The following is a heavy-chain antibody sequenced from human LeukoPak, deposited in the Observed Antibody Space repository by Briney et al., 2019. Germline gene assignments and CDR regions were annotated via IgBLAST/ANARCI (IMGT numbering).Heavy chain of an antibody. V-gene: IGHV3-9*01. CDR3: AKDERAAAGLLIFDY. CDR1: GFTFDDYA. J-gene: IGHJ4*02. Sequence: GGSLRLSCAASGFTFDDYAMHWVRQAPGKGLEWVSGISWNSGSIGYADSVKGRFTISRDNSKNSLYLQMNSLRTEDTALYYCAKDERAAAGLLIFDYWGQGTLVTVSS. CDR2: ISWNSGSI. D-gene: IGHD6-13*01.